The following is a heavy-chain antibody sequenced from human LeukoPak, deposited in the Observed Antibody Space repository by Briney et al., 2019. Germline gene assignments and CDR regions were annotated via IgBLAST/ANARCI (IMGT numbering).Heavy chain of an antibody. CDR1: GYTFTGYY. J-gene: IGHJ4*02. CDR2: INPNSGGT. Sequence: ASVKVSCKASGYTFTGYYMHWVRQAPGQGLESMGWINPNSGGTNYAQKFQGWVTMTRDTSISTAYMELSRLRSDDTAVYYCARALYSGYDFDYWGQGTLVTVSS. CDR3: ARALYSGYDFDY. V-gene: IGHV1-2*04. D-gene: IGHD5-12*01.